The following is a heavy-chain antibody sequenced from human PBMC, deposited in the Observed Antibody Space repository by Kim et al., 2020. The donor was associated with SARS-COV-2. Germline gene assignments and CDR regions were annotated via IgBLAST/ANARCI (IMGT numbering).Heavy chain of an antibody. CDR2: IKQDGSEK. Sequence: GGSLRLSCAASGFTFSSYWMSWVRQAPGKGLEWVANIKQDGSEKYYVDSVKGGFTISRDNAKNSLYLQMNSLRAEDTAVYYCARDRRLAHFDYWGQGTLVTVSS. CDR3: ARDRRLAHFDY. J-gene: IGHJ4*02. V-gene: IGHV3-7*03. D-gene: IGHD6-19*01. CDR1: GFTFSSYW.